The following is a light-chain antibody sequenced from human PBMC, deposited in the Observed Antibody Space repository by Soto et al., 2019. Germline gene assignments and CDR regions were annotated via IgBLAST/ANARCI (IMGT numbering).Light chain of an antibody. V-gene: IGLV2-14*01. CDR2: DVS. Sequence: QSALTQPASVSGSPGQSITISCTGTSSDVGGYNYVSWYQQHPGKAPKLMIYDVSNRPSGVSSRFSGSKSGNTASLTISGLQAKDEADYYCSSYTSSSTRVFGTGSKVTVL. CDR3: SSYTSSSTRV. J-gene: IGLJ1*01. CDR1: SSDVGGYNY.